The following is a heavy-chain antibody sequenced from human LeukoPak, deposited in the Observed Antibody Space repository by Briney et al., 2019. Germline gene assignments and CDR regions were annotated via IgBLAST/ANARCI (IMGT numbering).Heavy chain of an antibody. CDR3: AKDLAAYYYDSSGYGLFDY. D-gene: IGHD3-22*01. Sequence: GGSLRLSCAASGFTSSSYGMHWVRQAPGKGLEWVAFIRDDGSNKYYADSVKGRFTISRDNSKNTLYLQMNSLRAEDTAVYYCAKDLAAYYYDSSGYGLFDYWGQGTLVTVSS. J-gene: IGHJ4*02. CDR1: GFTSSSYG. V-gene: IGHV3-30*02. CDR2: IRDDGSNK.